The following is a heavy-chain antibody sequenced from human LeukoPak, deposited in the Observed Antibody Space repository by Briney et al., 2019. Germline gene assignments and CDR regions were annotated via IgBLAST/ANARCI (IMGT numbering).Heavy chain of an antibody. J-gene: IGHJ3*02. CDR1: GFTFTNYW. V-gene: IGHV3-7*04. CDR2: INQDGGET. Sequence: GGSLRLSCAASGFTFTNYWMNWVRQAPGKGLEWVANINQDGGETYYVESVKGRFTMSTDNATNSSYLQMNSLRAEDTAVYYCARGQVTAVTRLAAFDICGQGTMVIVSS. CDR3: ARGQVTAVTRLAAFDI. D-gene: IGHD4-17*01.